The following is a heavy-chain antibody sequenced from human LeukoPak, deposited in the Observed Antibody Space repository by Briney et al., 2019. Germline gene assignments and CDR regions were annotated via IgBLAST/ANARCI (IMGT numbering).Heavy chain of an antibody. Sequence: AETLSLTCTVPGGSISSSSYCWNWNRQPQGKGLEWIVNIYYSGSTYYNPSPKSRISIAVYTSKKKFSLKLSSVLPADAAGFYCAKAVRLWGQGTLVTVAS. CDR3: AKAVRL. CDR2: IYYSGST. CDR1: GGSISSSSYC. D-gene: IGHD4-11*01. J-gene: IGHJ4*02. V-gene: IGHV4-39*07.